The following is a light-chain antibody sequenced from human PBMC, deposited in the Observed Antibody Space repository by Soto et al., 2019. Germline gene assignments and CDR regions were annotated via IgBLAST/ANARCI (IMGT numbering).Light chain of an antibody. Sequence: SYELTQPLSVSVALGQTARITCGGNNIGNKHVHWYQQKPGQAPVLVIYRDSNRPSGIPERFSGSTSGNTATLTISRAQAGDEADYYCQVWDSSTYVFGTGTKVTVL. CDR3: QVWDSSTYV. V-gene: IGLV3-9*01. J-gene: IGLJ1*01. CDR1: NIGNKH. CDR2: RDS.